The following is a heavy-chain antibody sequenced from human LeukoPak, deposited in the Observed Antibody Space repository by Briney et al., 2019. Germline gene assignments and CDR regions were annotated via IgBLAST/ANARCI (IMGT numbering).Heavy chain of an antibody. CDR2: ISGSDDST. J-gene: IGHJ4*02. CDR3: AKTYLWYYFDY. D-gene: IGHD2-8*02. Sequence: PGGSLRLSCAASGFTFSNYGMSWVRQAPGKGLEWVSTISGSDDSTYHADSVKGRFTISRDNSKNTLYLQMNSLRAEDTAVYYCAKTYLWYYFDYWGQGILVTVSS. V-gene: IGHV3-23*01. CDR1: GFTFSNYG.